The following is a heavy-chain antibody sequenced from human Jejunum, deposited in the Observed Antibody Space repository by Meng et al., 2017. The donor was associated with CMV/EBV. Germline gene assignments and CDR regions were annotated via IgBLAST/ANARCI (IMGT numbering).Heavy chain of an antibody. J-gene: IGHJ4*02. D-gene: IGHD3-10*01. V-gene: IGHV3-30-3*01. Sequence: QVQLVESGGGVVQPGRXXXFSCTASGLTFSSSAMHWVRQAPGKGLEWVSVISYDGDNIYYADSVKGRFTISRDNSKNTLYLQMSSLRAEDTAVYYCAKDLFSGPFGEIWASWGQGVRVTVSS. CDR2: ISYDGDNI. CDR1: GLTFSSSA. CDR3: AKDLFSGPFGEIWAS.